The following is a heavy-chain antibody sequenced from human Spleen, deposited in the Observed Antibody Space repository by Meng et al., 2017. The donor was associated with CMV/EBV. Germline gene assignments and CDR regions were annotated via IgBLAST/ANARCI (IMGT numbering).Heavy chain of an antibody. CDR3: ASPRFLEWSLLDF. Sequence: SCYPISLTYFSWGLIRPPPRKGLGLIWSIFYCWSTYYNPSLKSRVTISVDTSKNQVSLRLRSVTAADTALYYCASPRFLEWSLLDFWGQGALVTVSS. V-gene: IGHV4-39*07. J-gene: IGHJ4*02. CDR1: CYPISLTYFS. CDR2: IFYCWST. D-gene: IGHD3-3*01.